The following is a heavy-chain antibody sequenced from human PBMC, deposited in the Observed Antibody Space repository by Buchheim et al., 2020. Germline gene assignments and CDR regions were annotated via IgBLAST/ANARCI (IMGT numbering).Heavy chain of an antibody. Sequence: QVQLQESGPGLVKPSETLSLTCTVSGGSISSYYWSWIRQPPGKGLEWIGYIYYSGSTNYNPSLKRRVTISVDTSKNQFSLKLSSVTAADTAVYYCRGIAAANYYYYYGMDVWGQGTT. D-gene: IGHD6-13*01. CDR3: RGIAAANYYYYYGMDV. V-gene: IGHV4-59*08. J-gene: IGHJ6*02. CDR2: IYYSGST. CDR1: GGSISSYY.